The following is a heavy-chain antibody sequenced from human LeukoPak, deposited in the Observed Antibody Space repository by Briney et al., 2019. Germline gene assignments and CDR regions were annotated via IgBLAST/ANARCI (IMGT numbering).Heavy chain of an antibody. D-gene: IGHD6-13*01. CDR1: GYTFTSYG. CDR3: ASQNHESERHLVRGKFDN. J-gene: IGHJ4*02. CDR2: ISAYNGNT. V-gene: IGHV1-18*01. Sequence: ASVKVSCKASGYTFTSYGINWVRQAPGQGLEWMGWISAYNGNTNYAQKLQGRVTMTTDTSTSTAYMELRSLRSDDTAVYYCASQNHESERHLVRGKFDNWGQGTLVTVSS.